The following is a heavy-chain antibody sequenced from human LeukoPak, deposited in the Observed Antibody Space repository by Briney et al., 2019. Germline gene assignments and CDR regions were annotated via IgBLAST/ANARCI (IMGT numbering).Heavy chain of an antibody. Sequence: PSGTLSLTCAVSGYSISSGYYWGWIRQPPGKGREWIGSIYHSGRTYYNPSLKSRVTISVDTSKNQFSLKLSSVTAADTAVYYCARLGGDGYNRDFDYWGQGTLVTVSS. CDR3: ARLGGDGYNRDFDY. CDR1: GYSISSGYY. V-gene: IGHV4-38-2*01. CDR2: IYHSGRT. J-gene: IGHJ4*02. D-gene: IGHD5-24*01.